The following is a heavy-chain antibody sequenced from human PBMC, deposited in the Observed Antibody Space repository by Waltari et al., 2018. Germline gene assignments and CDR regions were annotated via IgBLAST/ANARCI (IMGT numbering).Heavy chain of an antibody. CDR2: ISGSGGTR. J-gene: IGHJ4*02. V-gene: IGHV3-23*01. CDR3: AKGLETRSPYYFDF. Sequence: EVQLLESGGGLVQPGGSLRLSCAASEFNIINYALSWVRQAPGKGVEWVSSISGSGGTRYYTDSVKGRFTISRDTSKNTLYLQLSSVSVEDTAVYYCAKGLETRSPYYFDFWGQGTLVTVSS. D-gene: IGHD1-1*01. CDR1: EFNIINYA.